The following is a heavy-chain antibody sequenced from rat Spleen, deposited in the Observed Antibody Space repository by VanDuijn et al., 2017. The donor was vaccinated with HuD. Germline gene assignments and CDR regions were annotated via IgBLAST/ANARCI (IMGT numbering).Heavy chain of an antibody. Sequence: QVQLKESGPGLLQPSQTLSLTCTVSGLSLTSNSVHWVRQSPGKGLEWVGVMWRSGSTEYNSALKSRLSISRDTSKNHIFLKMNSLQSEDTTTYYCARAPGNGYVMDAWGQGASVTVSS. CDR1: GLSLTSNS. CDR2: MWRSGST. D-gene: IGHD5-1*01. CDR3: ARAPGNGYVMDA. J-gene: IGHJ4*01. V-gene: IGHV2-45*01.